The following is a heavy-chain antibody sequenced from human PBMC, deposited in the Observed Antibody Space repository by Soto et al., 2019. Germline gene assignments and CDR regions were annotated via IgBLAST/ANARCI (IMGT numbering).Heavy chain of an antibody. Sequence: QVQLVQSGAEVKKPGSSVKVSCKASGGTFGSYAISWVRQAPGQGLEWMGGIIPIPGTANYAQKFQGRVRFAADESTRTAYMELSSLRSEETAVYYCARSQGSSTSLDIYYYYYYGMDVWGQGTTVTVSS. J-gene: IGHJ6*02. CDR2: IIPIPGTA. CDR3: ARSQGSSTSLDIYYYYYYGMDV. D-gene: IGHD2-2*01. V-gene: IGHV1-69*01. CDR1: GGTFGSYA.